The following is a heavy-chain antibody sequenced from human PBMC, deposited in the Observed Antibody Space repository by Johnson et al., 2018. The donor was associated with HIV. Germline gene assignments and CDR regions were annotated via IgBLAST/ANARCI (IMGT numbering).Heavy chain of an antibody. CDR3: ARQGPGYCSGIRDDAFDI. V-gene: IGHV3-74*02. J-gene: IGHJ3*02. D-gene: IGHD2-15*01. Sequence: VQLVESGGGLVQPGGSLRLSCAASGFTLRNYWVNWVRQLPGKGLVWVSRIKSDGSSITYADFAKGRFTISRDNAKDTVYLQMTSLRAEDTAVYYCARQGPGYCSGIRDDAFDIWGQGTMVTVSS. CDR2: IKSDGSSI. CDR1: GFTLRNYW.